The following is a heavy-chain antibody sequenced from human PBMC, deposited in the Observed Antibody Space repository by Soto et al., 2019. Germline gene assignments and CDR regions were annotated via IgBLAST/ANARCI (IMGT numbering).Heavy chain of an antibody. CDR3: AKDPNIVVVPAAPTEYFQH. J-gene: IGHJ1*01. Sequence: EVQLLESGGGLVQPWGSLRLSCAASGFTFSSYAMSWVRQAPGKGLEWVSAISGSGGSTYYADSVKGRFTISRDNSKNTLYLQMNSLRAEDTAVYYCAKDPNIVVVPAAPTEYFQHWGQGTLVTVSS. D-gene: IGHD2-2*01. V-gene: IGHV3-23*01. CDR1: GFTFSSYA. CDR2: ISGSGGST.